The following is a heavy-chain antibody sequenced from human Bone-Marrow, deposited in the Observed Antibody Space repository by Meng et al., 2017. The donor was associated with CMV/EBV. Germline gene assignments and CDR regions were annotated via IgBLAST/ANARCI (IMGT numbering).Heavy chain of an antibody. Sequence: GGSLRLSCAASGFIFSSYWMSWVRQAPGKRLEWVANIKQDGTEKYYVDSVKGRFTIYRDNTKNSLYLQMNSLRAEDTAVYYCARDSSSTGVYWGQGTLVTVSS. D-gene: IGHD2-2*01. CDR3: ARDSSSTGVY. V-gene: IGHV3-7*01. CDR1: GFIFSSYW. J-gene: IGHJ4*02. CDR2: IKQDGTEK.